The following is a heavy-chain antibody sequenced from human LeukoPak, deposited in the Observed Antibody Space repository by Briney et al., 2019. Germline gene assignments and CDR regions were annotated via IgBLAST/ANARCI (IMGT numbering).Heavy chain of an antibody. V-gene: IGHV1-46*01. CDR3: ARDGVVVAATPSWFDP. D-gene: IGHD2-15*01. J-gene: IGHJ5*02. Sequence: HRASVKVSCKVSGYTFTSYYMHWVRQAAGQGREWMGIINPSGGSTSYAQKFQGRVTMTRDTSTSTVYMELSSLRSEDTAVYYCARDGVVVAATPSWFDPWGQGTLVTVSS. CDR2: INPSGGST. CDR1: GYTFTSYY.